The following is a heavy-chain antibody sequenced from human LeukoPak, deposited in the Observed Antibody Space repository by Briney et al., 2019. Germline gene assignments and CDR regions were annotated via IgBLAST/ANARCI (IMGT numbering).Heavy chain of an antibody. J-gene: IGHJ6*02. CDR1: GGSISSGGYY. CDR3: ARVGDDSSGYYYRTTHYYYYGMDA. V-gene: IGHV4-31*03. D-gene: IGHD3-22*01. CDR2: IYYSGST. Sequence: PSQTLSLTCTVSGGSISSGGYYWSWIRQHPGKGLEWIGYIYYSGSTYYNPSLKSRVTISVDTSKSQFSLKLSSVTAADTAVYYCARVGDDSSGYYYRTTHYYYYGMDAWGQGTTVTVSS.